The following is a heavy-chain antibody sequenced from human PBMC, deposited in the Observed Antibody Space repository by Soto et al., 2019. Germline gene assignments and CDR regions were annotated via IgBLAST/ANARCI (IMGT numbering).Heavy chain of an antibody. Sequence: SETLSLTCTVSGGSISSYRWSWIRQPPGEGLEWIGSIYYSGNTNYNPSLKSRVTISADTSKNEFSLKLSSVTAADTAVYYCARQGPLYWYFDLWGRGTLVTVSS. J-gene: IGHJ2*01. V-gene: IGHV4-59*08. CDR3: ARQGPLYWYFDL. CDR1: GGSISSYR. CDR2: IYYSGNT.